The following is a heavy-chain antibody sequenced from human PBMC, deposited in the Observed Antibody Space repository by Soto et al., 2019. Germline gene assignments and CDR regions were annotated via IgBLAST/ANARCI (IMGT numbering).Heavy chain of an antibody. CDR1: GYTFTGYY. Sequence: ASVKVSCKASGYTFTGYYMHWVRHAPGQGLEWMGWINPNSGGTNYAQKFQGWVTMTRDTSISTAYMELSRLRSDDTAVYYCARAGVEGYCSGGSCHLGAFDIWGQGTMVTVSS. V-gene: IGHV1-2*04. CDR3: ARAGVEGYCSGGSCHLGAFDI. CDR2: INPNSGGT. J-gene: IGHJ3*02. D-gene: IGHD2-15*01.